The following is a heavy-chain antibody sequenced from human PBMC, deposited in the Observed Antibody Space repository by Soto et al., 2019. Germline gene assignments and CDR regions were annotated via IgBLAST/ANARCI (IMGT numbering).Heavy chain of an antibody. CDR3: ARGRYWVTATSYYYYGMDV. CDR2: INHSGST. Sequence: PSETLSLTCAFSGVSFSGYYWTWIRQPPGKGLEWIGEINHSGSTNYNPSLKSRVTISVDTSKNQFSLKLSSVTAADTAVYYCARGRYWVTATSYYYYGMDVWGQGTTVTVSS. D-gene: IGHD2-21*02. CDR1: GVSFSGYY. J-gene: IGHJ6*02. V-gene: IGHV4-34*01.